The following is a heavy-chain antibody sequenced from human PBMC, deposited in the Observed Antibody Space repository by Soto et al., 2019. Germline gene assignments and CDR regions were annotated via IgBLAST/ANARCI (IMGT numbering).Heavy chain of an antibody. V-gene: IGHV5-51*01. J-gene: IGHJ5*02. Sequence: GESLKISCKGSGYSFTSYWIGWVRQMPGKGLEWMGIIYPGDSDTRYSPSFQGQVTISADKSISTAYLQWSSLKASDTAMYYCARQKVGQQLVRSTYNWFDPWGQGTLVTVSS. CDR3: ARQKVGQQLVRSTYNWFDP. D-gene: IGHD6-13*01. CDR1: GYSFTSYW. CDR2: IYPGDSDT.